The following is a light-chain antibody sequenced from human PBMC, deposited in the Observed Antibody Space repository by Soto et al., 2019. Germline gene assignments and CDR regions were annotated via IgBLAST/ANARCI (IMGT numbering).Light chain of an antibody. CDR1: QSISSW. Sequence: DIQMTQSPSTLSASVGDRVTITCRASQSISSWLAWYQQKPGKAPKLLIYKASSLESGVPSRCGGSGSGTEFTLNISSLQPHDGATSHCRQYNSYWVTFGQGTKLEIK. CDR2: KAS. CDR3: RQYNSYWVT. V-gene: IGKV1-5*03. J-gene: IGKJ2*01.